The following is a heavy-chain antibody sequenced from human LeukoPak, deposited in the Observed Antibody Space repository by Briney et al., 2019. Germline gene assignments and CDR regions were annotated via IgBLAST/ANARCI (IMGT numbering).Heavy chain of an antibody. CDR3: AISYMIADAFDI. CDR1: GFTFSSYS. D-gene: IGHD3-22*01. V-gene: IGHV3-21*01. CDR2: ISSSSSYI. J-gene: IGHJ3*02. Sequence: GGSLRLSCAASGFTFSSYSMNWVRQAPGKGLEWVSSISSSSSYIYYADSVKGRFTISRDNAKNSLYLQMNSLRAEDTAVYYCAISYMIADAFDIWGQGTMVTVSS.